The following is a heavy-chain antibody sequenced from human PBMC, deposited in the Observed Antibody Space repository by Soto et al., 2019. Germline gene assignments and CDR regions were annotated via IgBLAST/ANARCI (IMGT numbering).Heavy chain of an antibody. CDR2: ISYDGSNK. V-gene: IGHV3-30-3*01. CDR3: ARESAARQIAVGDY. CDR1: GFTFSSYA. D-gene: IGHD6-6*01. J-gene: IGHJ4*02. Sequence: QVQLVESGGGVVQPGRSLRLSCAASGFTFSSYAMHWVRQAPGKGLEWVAVISYDGSNKYYADSVKGRFTISRDNSKNTLYLQMNSLRAEDTAVYYCARESAARQIAVGDYWGQGTLVTVSS.